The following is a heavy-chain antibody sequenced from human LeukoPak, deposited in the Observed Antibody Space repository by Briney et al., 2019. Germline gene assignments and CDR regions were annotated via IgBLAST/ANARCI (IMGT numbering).Heavy chain of an antibody. CDR1: GLTFSDSY. V-gene: IGHV3-11*01. CDR2: ISGSGHDI. J-gene: IGHJ4*01. CDR3: STGPRSLIY. Sequence: GGSLRLSCVVSGLTFSDSYMTWIRQTPGMGLESLAYISGSGHDIYYADSVKGRFTISRDNAKNSPYLQMNSLRPEDTALYYCSTGPRSLIYWGHGTLVTVSS.